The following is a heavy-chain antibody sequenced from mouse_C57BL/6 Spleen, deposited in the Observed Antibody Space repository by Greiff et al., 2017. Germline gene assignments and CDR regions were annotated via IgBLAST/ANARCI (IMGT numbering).Heavy chain of an antibody. CDR2: FYPGSGSI. CDR3: ARHEERAYDYDVGFAY. D-gene: IGHD2-4*01. CDR1: GYTFTEYT. Sequence: QVQLQQSGAELVKPGASVKLSCKASGYTFTEYTIHWVKQRSGQGLEWIGWFYPGSGSIKYNEKFKDKATLTADKSSSTVYMELSRLTSEDSAVXFCARHEERAYDYDVGFAYWGQGTLVTVSA. V-gene: IGHV1-62-2*01. J-gene: IGHJ3*01.